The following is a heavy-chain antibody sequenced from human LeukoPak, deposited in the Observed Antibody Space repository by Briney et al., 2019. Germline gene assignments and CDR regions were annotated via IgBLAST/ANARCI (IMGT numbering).Heavy chain of an antibody. V-gene: IGHV3-30*02. J-gene: IGHJ4*02. D-gene: IGHD3-10*01. CDR3: ATSPGTSDY. Sequence: WIRQPPGKGLEWVAFIRYDGSNKYYADSVKGRFTISRDYSKNTLYLQMDSLRAEDTAVYYCATSPGTSDYWGQGTLVTVSS. CDR2: IRYDGSNK.